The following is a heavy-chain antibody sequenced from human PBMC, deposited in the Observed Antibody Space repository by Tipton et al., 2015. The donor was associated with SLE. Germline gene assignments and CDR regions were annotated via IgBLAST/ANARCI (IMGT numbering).Heavy chain of an antibody. Sequence: TLSLTCTVSGGSISSSSYYWGWIRQPPGKGLEWIGSIYYSGSTYYNPSLKSRVTISVDTSKNQFSLKLSSVTAADTAVYYCARDVTAAGSTGYYYYYMDVWGKGTTVTVSS. V-gene: IGHV4-39*07. CDR3: ARDVTAAGSTGYYYYYMDV. D-gene: IGHD6-13*01. CDR2: IYYSGST. CDR1: GGSISSSSYY. J-gene: IGHJ6*03.